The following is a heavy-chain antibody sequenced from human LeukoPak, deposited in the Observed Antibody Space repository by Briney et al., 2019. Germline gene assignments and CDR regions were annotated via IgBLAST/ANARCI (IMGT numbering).Heavy chain of an antibody. Sequence: GGSLRLSCAASGFTFSSYSMNWVRQAPGKGLEWVSHITASGTAMFYAGSVKGRFTISRDNAKNSLYLQMNSLRDEDTAVYYCASSGSCRFDYWGQGTLVTVSS. CDR3: ASSGSCRFDY. V-gene: IGHV3-48*02. J-gene: IGHJ4*02. CDR1: GFTFSSYS. CDR2: ITASGTAM. D-gene: IGHD1-26*01.